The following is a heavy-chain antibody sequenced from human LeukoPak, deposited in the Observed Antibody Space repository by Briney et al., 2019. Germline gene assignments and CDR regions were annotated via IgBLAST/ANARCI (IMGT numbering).Heavy chain of an antibody. Sequence: ASVKVSCKASGYTFTGYYMHWVRQAPGQGLEWMGWINPNSGGTNYAQKFQGRVTMTRDTAISTAYMELSRLRSDDTAVYYCARRGYCSSTSCYDYWGQGTLVTVSS. CDR2: INPNSGGT. CDR1: GYTFTGYY. J-gene: IGHJ4*02. V-gene: IGHV1-2*02. D-gene: IGHD2-2*01. CDR3: ARRGYCSSTSCYDY.